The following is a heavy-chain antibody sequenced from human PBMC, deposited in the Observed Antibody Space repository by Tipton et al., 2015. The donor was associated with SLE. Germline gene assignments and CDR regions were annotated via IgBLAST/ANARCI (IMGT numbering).Heavy chain of an antibody. CDR2: FSHTGTT. V-gene: IGHV4-38-2*01. Sequence: TLSLTCVVSGYSLSSGDYCTWIRPPPEKSLEWVGSFSHTGTTAYNPPLKGRVTISEDTSKKEFSLKLSSVTAADTAVYFCARGPKQRISMVRGRPYYFDFWGQGTLVTVSS. D-gene: IGHD3-10*01. CDR3: ARGPKQRISMVRGRPYYFDF. J-gene: IGHJ4*01. CDR1: GYSLSSGDY.